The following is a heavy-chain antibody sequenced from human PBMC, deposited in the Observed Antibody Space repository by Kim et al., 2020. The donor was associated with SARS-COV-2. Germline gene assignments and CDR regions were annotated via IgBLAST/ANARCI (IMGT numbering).Heavy chain of an antibody. CDR2: IYTSGST. J-gene: IGHJ3*02. CDR1: GGSISSGSYY. CDR3: AREAGGQLGPKSAFDI. Sequence: SETLSLTCTVSGGSISSGSYYWSWIRQPAGKGLEWIGRIYTSGSTNYNPSLKSRVTISVDTSKNQFSLKLSSVTAADTAVYYCAREAGGQLGPKSAFDIWGQGTMVTVSS. D-gene: IGHD6-6*01. V-gene: IGHV4-61*02.